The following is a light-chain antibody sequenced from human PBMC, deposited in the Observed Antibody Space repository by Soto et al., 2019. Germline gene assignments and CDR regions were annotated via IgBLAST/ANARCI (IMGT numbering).Light chain of an antibody. CDR1: SSNIGAGYD. J-gene: IGLJ1*01. V-gene: IGLV1-40*01. CDR3: QSYGSSLSGYV. CDR2: GNS. Sequence: QCVLTQPPSVSGAPGQRVTISCTGSSSNIGAGYDVHWYQQLPGTAPKLLIYGNSNRPSGVPDRFSGSKSGTSVSLAITGLQAEDEADYYCQSYGSSLSGYVFGTGTKLTVL.